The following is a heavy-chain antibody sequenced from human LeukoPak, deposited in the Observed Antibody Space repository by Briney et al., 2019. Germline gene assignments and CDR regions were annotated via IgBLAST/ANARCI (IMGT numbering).Heavy chain of an antibody. Sequence: ASVKVSCKASGYTFTGYYMHWVRQAPGQGLEWMGWINPDSGGTNYAQKFQGRVTMTSDTSISTAYMDLSRLRSDDTAVYYCARAHHLHGMDVWGQGTTVTVSS. CDR1: GYTFTGYY. J-gene: IGHJ6*02. CDR3: ARAHHLHGMDV. V-gene: IGHV1-2*02. CDR2: INPDSGGT.